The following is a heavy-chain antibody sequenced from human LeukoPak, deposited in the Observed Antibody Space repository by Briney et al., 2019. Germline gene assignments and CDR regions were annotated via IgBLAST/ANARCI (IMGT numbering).Heavy chain of an antibody. CDR2: INPNSGGT. CDR3: ARDRYYDSSGYIYYYYYMDV. D-gene: IGHD3-22*01. CDR1: GYTFTGYY. V-gene: IGHV1-2*02. Sequence: APVKVSCKASGYTFTGYYMHWVRQAPGQGLEWMGWINPNSGGTNYAQKFQGRVTMTRDTSISTAYMELSRLRSGDTAVYYCARDRYYDSSGYIYYYYYMDVWGKGTTVTVSS. J-gene: IGHJ6*03.